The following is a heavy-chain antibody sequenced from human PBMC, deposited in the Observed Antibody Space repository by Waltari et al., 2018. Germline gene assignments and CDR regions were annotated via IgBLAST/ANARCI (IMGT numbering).Heavy chain of an antibody. V-gene: IGHV1-69*05. CDR2: PITILGKC. Sequence: QVQLLQSGTEVRKTGSSVKVSCQASGGTLSGYSVAWVRQAPGHGLEWVGGPITILGKCDLAQKFQGRLPLTMDESTNTAYMELSSLNNEDTGIYYCARGEYNFAWGSTWDVWGKGTTVTVSS. D-gene: IGHD1-20*01. J-gene: IGHJ6*04. CDR3: ARGEYNFAWGSTWDV. CDR1: GGTLSGYS.